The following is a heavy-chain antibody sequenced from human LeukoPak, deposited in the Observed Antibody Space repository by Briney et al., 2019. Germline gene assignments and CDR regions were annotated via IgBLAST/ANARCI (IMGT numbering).Heavy chain of an antibody. D-gene: IGHD4-23*01. CDR3: ARDQSSGYGGNSGY. CDR2: INWNGGST. Sequence: GGSLRLSCAASGFTFDDYGMSWVRQAPGKGLEWVSGINWNGGSTGYADSVKGRFTISRDNANNSLYLQMNSLRAEDTALYYCARDQSSGYGGNSGYWGQGTLVTVSS. V-gene: IGHV3-20*04. J-gene: IGHJ4*02. CDR1: GFTFDDYG.